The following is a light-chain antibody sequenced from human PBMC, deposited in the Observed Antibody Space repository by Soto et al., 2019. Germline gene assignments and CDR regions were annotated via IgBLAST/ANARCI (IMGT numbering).Light chain of an antibody. Sequence: TQSPSTLSVSPGERATLSFIASQSVSSNLAWYQQKPGQAPRLLIYGASTRATGIPARFSGSGSGTDFTLTISRLEPEDFAVYYCQQYGSSPPWTFGQGTKVDIK. V-gene: IGKV3-20*01. CDR1: QSVSSN. CDR2: GAS. CDR3: QQYGSSPPWT. J-gene: IGKJ1*01.